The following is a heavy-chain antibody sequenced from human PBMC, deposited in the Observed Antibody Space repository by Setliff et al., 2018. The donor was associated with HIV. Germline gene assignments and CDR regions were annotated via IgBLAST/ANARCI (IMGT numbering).Heavy chain of an antibody. CDR3: ARQLSNSLES. V-gene: IGHV1-2*02. CDR1: GYTFSDYY. D-gene: IGHD1-1*01. J-gene: IGHJ4*02. Sequence: ASVKVSCKTSGYTFSDYYMHWVRQAPGQGLEWMGWINPKSGDTKYAQKFQGRVTMTRDTSISTVYMELSRLRSDDTAVYYCARQLSNSLESWGQGTPVTVSS. CDR2: INPKSGDT.